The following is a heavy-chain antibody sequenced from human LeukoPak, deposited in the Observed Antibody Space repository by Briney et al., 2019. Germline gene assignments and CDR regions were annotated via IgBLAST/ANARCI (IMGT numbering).Heavy chain of an antibody. CDR2: ISGSGGST. J-gene: IGHJ4*02. V-gene: IGHV3-23*01. Sequence: PGGSLRLSCAASGFTFSSYAMSWVRQAPGKGLEWVSTISGSGGSTYYADSVKGRFTISRDNSKNTLYLQMNSLKTEDTAVYYCTTDPLYYYDLDYWGQGTLVTVSS. CDR3: TTDPLYYYDLDY. CDR1: GFTFSSYA. D-gene: IGHD3-22*01.